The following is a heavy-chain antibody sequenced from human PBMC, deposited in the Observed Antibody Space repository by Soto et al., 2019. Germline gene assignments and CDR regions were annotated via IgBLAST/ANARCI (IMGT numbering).Heavy chain of an antibody. CDR3: ARGRSNDFSPSPPPKFDP. CDR1: GFTFRTYD. J-gene: IGHJ5*02. D-gene: IGHD2-21*02. CDR2: IGTLRDT. V-gene: IGHV3-13*01. Sequence: VGSLGFSCVASGFTFRTYDMYWVRQVPGQGLEWVSGIGTLRDTYYSASVAGRFIVSRENGRNSLYLQMNNLRAGDSGIYFCARGRSNDFSPSPPPKFDPWGRGTLVTVSS.